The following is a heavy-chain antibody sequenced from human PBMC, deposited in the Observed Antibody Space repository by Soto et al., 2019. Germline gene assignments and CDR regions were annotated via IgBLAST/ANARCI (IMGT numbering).Heavy chain of an antibody. CDR3: ATENYNWNSAMDV. CDR2: IIPALGVA. D-gene: IGHD1-1*01. Sequence: QVQLVQSGAEVKKPGSSVKVSCKASGDTFSSYTISWVRQAPGQGLEWMGRIIPALGVADYAQNFQGRVTITADKSTSTAYMELSSLRSGDTAVYYCATENYNWNSAMDVWGQGTTVTVSS. J-gene: IGHJ6*02. V-gene: IGHV1-69*02. CDR1: GDTFSSYT.